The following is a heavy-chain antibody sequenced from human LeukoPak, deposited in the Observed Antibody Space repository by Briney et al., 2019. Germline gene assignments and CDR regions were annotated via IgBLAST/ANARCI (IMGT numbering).Heavy chain of an antibody. CDR3: ARTLAARRLYAFDI. J-gene: IGHJ3*02. CDR2: IYYSGST. Sequence: SETLSLTCTVSGGSISSYYWSWIRQLPGKGLEWIGYIYYSGSTNYNPSLKSRVTISVDTSKNQFSLKLSSVTAADTAVYYCARTLAARRLYAFDIWGQGTMVAVSS. V-gene: IGHV4-59*01. D-gene: IGHD6-25*01. CDR1: GGSISSYY.